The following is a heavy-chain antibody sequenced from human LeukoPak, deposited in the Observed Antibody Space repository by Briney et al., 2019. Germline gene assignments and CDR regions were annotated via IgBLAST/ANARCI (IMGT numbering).Heavy chain of an antibody. D-gene: IGHD6-19*01. CDR1: GFTLSTYV. V-gene: IGHV3-30*03. Sequence: PGRSLRLSCAGCGFTLSTYVIEWVRHAPGKGREWVAVISHSVSIPTYADSVSGRFSISRHNSDSTVYLQMNSLKPEDTAVYYCATDRAVALPTSFYYMDVWGKGTPVIVSS. J-gene: IGHJ6*03. CDR2: ISHSVSIP. CDR3: ATDRAVALPTSFYYMDV.